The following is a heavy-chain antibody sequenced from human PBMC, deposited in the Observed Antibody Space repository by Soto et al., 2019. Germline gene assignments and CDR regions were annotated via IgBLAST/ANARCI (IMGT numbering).Heavy chain of an antibody. D-gene: IGHD5-12*01. J-gene: IGHJ4*02. CDR2: IIPILGTA. V-gene: IGHV1-69*13. Sequence: SVKVSCKASGGTFSSYAISWVRQAPGQGLEWMGGIIPILGTANYAQKFQGRVTITADESTSTAYMELSSLRSEDTAVYYCARGYSGYDQFDYWGQGTLVTVSS. CDR3: ARGYSGYDQFDY. CDR1: GGTFSSYA.